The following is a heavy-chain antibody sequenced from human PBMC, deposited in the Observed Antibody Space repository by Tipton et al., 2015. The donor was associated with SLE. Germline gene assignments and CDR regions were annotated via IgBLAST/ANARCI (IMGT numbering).Heavy chain of an antibody. Sequence: SLRLSCAASGFTFSSYGMSWVRQAPGKGLEWVSAISGSGGSTYYADSVKGRFTISRDNSKNTLYLQMNSLRAEDTAVYYCATFWGSGSFNYWGQGPLVTVSS. V-gene: IGHV3-23*01. CDR1: GFTFSSYG. CDR2: ISGSGGST. CDR3: ATFWGSGSFNY. D-gene: IGHD3-10*01. J-gene: IGHJ4*02.